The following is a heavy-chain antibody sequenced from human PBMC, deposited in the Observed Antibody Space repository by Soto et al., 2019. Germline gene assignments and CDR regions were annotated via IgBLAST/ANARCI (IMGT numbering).Heavy chain of an antibody. Sequence: QVQLVESGGGVVQPGRSLRLSCAASGFNIRTFAMHWVRQAPGKGLEWVAVLSFDGNDDYYADSVKGRFTISRDTSTNTLYLQMTSLRSEDTALYFCARDKKLGSTPGWFDPWGQGTLVTVSS. D-gene: IGHD7-27*01. CDR2: LSFDGNDD. V-gene: IGHV3-30-3*01. CDR3: ARDKKLGSTPGWFDP. J-gene: IGHJ5*02. CDR1: GFNIRTFA.